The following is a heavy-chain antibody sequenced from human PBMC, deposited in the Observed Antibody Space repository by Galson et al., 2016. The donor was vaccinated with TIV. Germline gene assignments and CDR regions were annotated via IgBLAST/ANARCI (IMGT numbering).Heavy chain of an antibody. V-gene: IGHV3-23*01. D-gene: IGHD2-2*01. CDR2: ISGSAIST. CDR1: GFRITNYV. Sequence: SLRLSCAASGFRITNYVMSWVRQAPGKGLEWVSSISGSAISTYYADSVKGRFTTSRDNSKNTLYLQLNSLRAEDTALYYCATPFSSSSFSSYYALDVWGQGTTVTVSS. J-gene: IGHJ6*02. CDR3: ATPFSSSSFSSYYALDV.